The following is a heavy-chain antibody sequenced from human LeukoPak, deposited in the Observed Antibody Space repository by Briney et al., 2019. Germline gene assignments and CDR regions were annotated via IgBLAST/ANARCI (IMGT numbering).Heavy chain of an antibody. D-gene: IGHD6-19*01. CDR3: AKTSGREWSSQWLVRPRYFDY. CDR1: GVTFSSYA. V-gene: IGHV3-23*01. CDR2: ISGSGGST. J-gene: IGHJ4*02. Sequence: GGSLRLSCAASGVTFSSYAMSWVRQAPGKGLEWVSAISGSGGSTYYADSVKGRFTISRDNSKNTLYLQMNSLRAEDTAVYYCAKTSGREWSSQWLVRPRYFDYWGQGTLVTVSS.